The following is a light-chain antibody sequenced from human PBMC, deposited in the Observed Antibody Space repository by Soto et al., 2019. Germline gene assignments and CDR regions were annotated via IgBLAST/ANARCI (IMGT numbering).Light chain of an antibody. CDR3: QQYYTTPSPT. J-gene: IGKJ4*01. CDR2: WAS. V-gene: IGKV4-1*01. CDR1: QSVLYSSNNKNY. Sequence: DIVMTQSPDSLAVSLGERATINCKSSQSVLYSSNNKNYLAWYQQKPGQPPKLLIYWASTRESGVPDRFSGSGSGTDFTLTISSLQAEDVAVYHCQQYYTTPSPTFGRGTKVEIK.